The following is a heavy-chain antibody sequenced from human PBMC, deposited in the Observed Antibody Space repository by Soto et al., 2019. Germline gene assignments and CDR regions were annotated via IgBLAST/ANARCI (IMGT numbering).Heavy chain of an antibody. CDR3: ARKGCSSTSCYYYYYMDV. CDR1: GYTFTSYY. Sequence: ASVKVSCKASGYTFTSYYMHWVRQAPGQGLEWMGIINPSGGSTSYAQKFQGRVTMTRDTSTSTVYMELSSLRSEDTAVYYCARKGCSSTSCYYYYYMDVWGKGTTVTVSS. V-gene: IGHV1-46*03. D-gene: IGHD2-2*01. J-gene: IGHJ6*03. CDR2: INPSGGST.